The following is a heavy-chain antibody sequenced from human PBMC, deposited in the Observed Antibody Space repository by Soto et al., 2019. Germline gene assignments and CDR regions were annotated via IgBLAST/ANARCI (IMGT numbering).Heavy chain of an antibody. Sequence: ESGGGLVKPGGSLRLSCAASGFTFSSYSMNWVRQAPGKGLEWVSSISSSSSYIYYADSVKGRFTISRDNAKNSLYLQMNSLRAEDTAVYYCAREGYSSGWSGWNWFDPWGQGTLVTVSS. D-gene: IGHD6-19*01. J-gene: IGHJ5*02. CDR3: AREGYSSGWSGWNWFDP. CDR2: ISSSSSYI. V-gene: IGHV3-21*01. CDR1: GFTFSSYS.